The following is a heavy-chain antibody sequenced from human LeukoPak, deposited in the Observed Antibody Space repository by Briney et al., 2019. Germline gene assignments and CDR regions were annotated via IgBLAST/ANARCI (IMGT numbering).Heavy chain of an antibody. CDR3: VRRPIASTDYYYFMDV. D-gene: IGHD6-13*01. Sequence: GGSLRLSCAASEVTFSSYSMNWVRKAPGKGLEWVSSISGSSSFIYYADSVRGRFTISRDNAKNSLYLQMDSLRAEDTAVYYCVRRPIASTDYYYFMDVWGKGSTVTVSS. J-gene: IGHJ6*03. CDR1: EVTFSSYS. V-gene: IGHV3-21*01. CDR2: ISGSSSFI.